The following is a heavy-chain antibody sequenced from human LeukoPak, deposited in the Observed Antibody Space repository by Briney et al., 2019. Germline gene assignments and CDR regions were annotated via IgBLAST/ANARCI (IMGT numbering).Heavy chain of an antibody. V-gene: IGHV3-53*01. CDR3: ASEDIVVVPAAIRYYYYGMDV. Sequence: GGSLRLSCAASGFTVSSNYMSWVRQAPGKGLECVSVIYSGGSTYYADSVKGRFTISRDNSKNTLYLQMNSLRAEDTAVYYCASEDIVVVPAAIRYYYYGMDVWGQGTTVTVSS. J-gene: IGHJ6*02. CDR1: GFTVSSNY. CDR2: IYSGGST. D-gene: IGHD2-2*02.